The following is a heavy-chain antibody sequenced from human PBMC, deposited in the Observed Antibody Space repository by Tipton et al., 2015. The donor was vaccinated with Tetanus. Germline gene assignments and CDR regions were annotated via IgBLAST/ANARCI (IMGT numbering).Heavy chain of an antibody. CDR1: GYSFTSYW. Sequence: VQLVQSGAEVKKPGESLKISCKGSGYSFTSYWIGWVRQMPGKGLEWMGIIYPGDSDTRYSPSFQGQVTISADKSIRTAYLQWSSLKASDTAMYYWARPVVEMATSTLNYGMDVWGQGTTVTVSS. J-gene: IGHJ6*02. CDR2: IYPGDSDT. D-gene: IGHD5-24*01. CDR3: ARPVVEMATSTLNYGMDV. V-gene: IGHV5-51*01.